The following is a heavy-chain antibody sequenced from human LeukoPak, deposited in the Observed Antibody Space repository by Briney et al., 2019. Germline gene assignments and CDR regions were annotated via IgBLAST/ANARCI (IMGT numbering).Heavy chain of an antibody. V-gene: IGHV3-30*02. CDR1: GFTFSSYG. CDR2: IRYDGSNK. D-gene: IGHD3-22*01. Sequence: GGSLRLSCAASGFTFSSYGMHWVRQAPGKGLEWVAFIRYDGSNKYYADSVKGRFTISRDNSKNTLYLQMNSLRAEDTAVYYCARDRGGYYDSSGNDYWGQGTLVTVSS. CDR3: ARDRGGYYDSSGNDY. J-gene: IGHJ4*02.